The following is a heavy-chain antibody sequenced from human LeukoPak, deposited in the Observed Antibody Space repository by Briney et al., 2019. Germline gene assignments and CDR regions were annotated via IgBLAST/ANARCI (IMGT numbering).Heavy chain of an antibody. Sequence: ASVKVSCKASGYTFTSYYMHWVRQAPGQGLEWMGIINPSGGGTSSPQKFQGRVTMTRDTSTSTVYMELSSLRSEDTAAYYCARDSLRDRGPFDMWGQGTIVTVSA. CDR1: GYTFTSYY. D-gene: IGHD1-14*01. CDR3: ARDSLRDRGPFDM. V-gene: IGHV1-46*01. J-gene: IGHJ3*02. CDR2: INPSGGGT.